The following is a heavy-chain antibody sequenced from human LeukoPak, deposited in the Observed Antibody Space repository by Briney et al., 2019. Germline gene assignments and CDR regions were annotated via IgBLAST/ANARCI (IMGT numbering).Heavy chain of an antibody. Sequence: SQTLSLTCAISGDSVSSDSAAWNWIRQSPSRGLEWLGRTYYRSKWYTDYAVSVKSRITINPDTSKNQFSLQLNSVTPEDTAMYYCARAARYSSSNNVFGYGGQGTGVSV. CDR2: TYYRSKWYT. V-gene: IGHV6-1*01. CDR1: GDSVSSDSAA. J-gene: IGHJ4*02. D-gene: IGHD6-13*01. CDR3: ARAARYSSSNNVFGY.